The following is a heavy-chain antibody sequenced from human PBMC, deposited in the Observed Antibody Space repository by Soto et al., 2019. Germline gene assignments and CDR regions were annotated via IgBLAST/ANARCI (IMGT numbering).Heavy chain of an antibody. CDR1: GGTFSSYA. D-gene: IGHD1-1*01. CDR2: IIPIFGTA. V-gene: IGHV1-69*13. CDR3: ARAEVDNGWNDVLGYYYGMDV. Sequence: ASVKVSCKASGGTFSSYAISWVRQAPGQGLEWMGGIIPIFGTANYAQKFQGRVTITADESTSTAYMELSSLRSEDTAVYYCARAEVDNGWNDVLGYYYGMDVWGQGTTVTVSS. J-gene: IGHJ6*02.